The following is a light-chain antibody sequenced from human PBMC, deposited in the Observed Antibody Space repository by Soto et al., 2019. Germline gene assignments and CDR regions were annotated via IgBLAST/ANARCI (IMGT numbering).Light chain of an antibody. CDR2: AAF. Sequence: DIPMTQSPSSLSASVGDRVTITCRASQSISNYLNWYQQRPGKAPKLLIYAAFSLQSGVPSRFSGSRSGTDFTLTIGSLQPEDFATYYCQQSYSTPFTFGPGTKVDIK. CDR1: QSISNY. CDR3: QQSYSTPFT. J-gene: IGKJ3*01. V-gene: IGKV1-39*01.